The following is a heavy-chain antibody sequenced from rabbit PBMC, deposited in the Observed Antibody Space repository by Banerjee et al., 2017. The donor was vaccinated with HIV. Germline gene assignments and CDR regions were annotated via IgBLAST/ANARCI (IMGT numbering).Heavy chain of an antibody. J-gene: IGHJ4*01. CDR3: ASGSNGYGDYFNL. V-gene: IGHV1S45*01. Sequence: QQQLEESGGGLVQPEGTLTLTCTASGFSFSSGYWIYWVRQAPGKGLELVGCINTGSDSAYYASWAKGRFTISKTSSTTVTLQMTSLTAADTATYFCASGSNGYGDYFNLWGQGTLVTVS. D-gene: IGHD3-1*01. CDR1: GFSFSSGYW. CDR2: INTGSDSA.